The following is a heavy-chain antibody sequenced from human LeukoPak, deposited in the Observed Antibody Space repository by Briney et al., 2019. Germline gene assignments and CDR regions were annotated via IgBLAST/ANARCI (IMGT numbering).Heavy chain of an antibody. V-gene: IGHV3-30*03. Sequence: PGGSLRLSCAASGFTFSSYGMSWVRQAPGKGLEWVAVISYDGSNKYYADSVKGRFTISRDNAKNSLFLQMNSLRAEDTAVYYCARDGGYCTGSSCSRPYYFDYWGQGTLVTVSS. D-gene: IGHD2-15*01. J-gene: IGHJ4*02. CDR1: GFTFSSYG. CDR3: ARDGGYCTGSSCSRPYYFDY. CDR2: ISYDGSNK.